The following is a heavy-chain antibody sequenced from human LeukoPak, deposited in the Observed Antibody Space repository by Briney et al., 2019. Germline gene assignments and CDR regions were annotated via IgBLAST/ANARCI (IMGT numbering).Heavy chain of an antibody. V-gene: IGHV3-30-3*01. Sequence: PGRSLRLSCAASGFTFSSYAMHWVRQAPGKGLEWVAVISYDGSNKYYADSVKGRFTISRDNSKNTLFLQMNSLRDEDTAIYYCAKDYYGSGSPIQYWGQGTLVTVSS. CDR3: AKDYYGSGSPIQY. CDR2: ISYDGSNK. D-gene: IGHD3-10*01. CDR1: GFTFSSYA. J-gene: IGHJ4*02.